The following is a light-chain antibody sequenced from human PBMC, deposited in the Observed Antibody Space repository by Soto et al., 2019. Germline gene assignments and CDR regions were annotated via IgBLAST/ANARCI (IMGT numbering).Light chain of an antibody. CDR2: AAS. CDR3: QKYNSAPLT. J-gene: IGKJ3*01. V-gene: IGKV1-27*01. CDR1: QCISNY. Sequence: DIQMTQSPSSLSASVGDRVTITCRASQCISNYLAWYQQKPGKVPKLLIYAASTLQSGVPSRFSGSGSGTDFTLTISSLQPEDVATYYCQKYNSAPLTFGPGTKVDI.